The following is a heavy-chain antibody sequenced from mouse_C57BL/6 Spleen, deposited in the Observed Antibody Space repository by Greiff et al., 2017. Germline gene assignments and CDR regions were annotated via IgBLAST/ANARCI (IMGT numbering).Heavy chain of an antibody. V-gene: IGHV1-50*01. CDR1: GYTFTSYW. CDR3: ARSLNWDGEDY. Sequence: QVQLQQPGAELVKPGASVKLSCKASGYTFTSYWMQWVKQRPGQGLEWIGEIDPSDSYTNYNQKFKGKATLTVDKSSSSAYMQLSSLTSEDAAVYYCARSLNWDGEDYWGQGTTLTVSS. J-gene: IGHJ2*01. CDR2: IDPSDSYT. D-gene: IGHD4-1*01.